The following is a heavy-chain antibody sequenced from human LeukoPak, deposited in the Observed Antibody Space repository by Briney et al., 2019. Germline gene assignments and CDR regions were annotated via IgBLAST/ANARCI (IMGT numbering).Heavy chain of an antibody. CDR3: AREGGSYYRARWFDP. CDR2: INPNSGGT. J-gene: IGHJ5*02. CDR1: GSTFTDYY. Sequence: ASVKVSCKASGSTFTDYYMHWVRQAPGQGLEWMGWINPNSGGTNYAQKFQGRVTMTRDTSISTAYMELSRLRSDDTAVYYCAREGGSYYRARWFDPWGQGTLVTVSS. D-gene: IGHD1-26*01. V-gene: IGHV1-2*02.